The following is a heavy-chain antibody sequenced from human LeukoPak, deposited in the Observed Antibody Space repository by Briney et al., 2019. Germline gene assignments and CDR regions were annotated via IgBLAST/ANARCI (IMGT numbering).Heavy chain of an antibody. CDR3: AXXXXXSHXXX. V-gene: IGHV4-61*02. CDR2: IYTSGST. Sequence: ASETLSLTCTVSGGSISSGSYYWSWIRQPAGKGLEWIGRIYTSGSTHYNPALTSRVTISVDTSQNQLSLELGPVSSADTAVYYCAXXXXXSHXXXXGQGTLVTXSS. J-gene: IGHJ4*02. CDR1: GGSISSGSYY.